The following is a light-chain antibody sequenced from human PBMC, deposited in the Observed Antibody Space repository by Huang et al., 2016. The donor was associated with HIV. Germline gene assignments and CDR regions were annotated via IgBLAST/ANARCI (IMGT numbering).Light chain of an antibody. V-gene: IGKV4-1*01. CDR1: QSVSYRSNNNNY. CDR3: QQYNSTPLT. CDR2: WAS. Sequence: DIVMTQCLASLAVSLVERATINCKSSQSVSYRSNNNNYLDWYQHKPGQPPKLLIYWASSREAGVPDRVNGSGSGKDFTLTISSRQPEDVAVDYCQQYNSTPLTCGGGTKVEIK. J-gene: IGKJ4*01.